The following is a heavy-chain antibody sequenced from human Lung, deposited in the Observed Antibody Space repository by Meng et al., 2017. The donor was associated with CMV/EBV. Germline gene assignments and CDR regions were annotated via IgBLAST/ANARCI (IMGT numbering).Heavy chain of an antibody. D-gene: IGHD3-22*01. CDR2: AYYRSKWYT. V-gene: IGHV6-1*01. CDR3: ARGYDNSLDY. Sequence: LXCAISGDSVSANNAAWNWFRQSPSRGLEWLGRAYYRSKWYTDYAVSVKRRTTINPDTSKNQFSLQLTSVTPEDTAVYYCARGYDNSLDYWGQGNXV. CDR1: GDSVSANNAA. J-gene: IGHJ4*02.